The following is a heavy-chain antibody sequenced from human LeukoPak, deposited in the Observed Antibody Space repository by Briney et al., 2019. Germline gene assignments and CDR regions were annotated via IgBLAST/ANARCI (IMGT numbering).Heavy chain of an antibody. J-gene: IGHJ6*02. V-gene: IGHV4-59*01. D-gene: IGHD2-2*01. CDR1: GGSISSYY. CDR3: ARDGGLCSSTSCYEGYYYYYGMDV. Sequence: SETLSLTCTVSGGSISSYYWSWVRQPPGKGLEWIGYIYYSGSTNYNPSLKSRVTISVDTSKNQFSLKLSSVTAADTAVYYCARDGGLCSSTSCYEGYYYYYGMDVWGQGTTVTVSS. CDR2: IYYSGST.